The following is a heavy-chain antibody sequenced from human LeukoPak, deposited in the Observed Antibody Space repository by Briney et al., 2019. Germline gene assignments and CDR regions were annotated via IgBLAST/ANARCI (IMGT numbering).Heavy chain of an antibody. CDR3: ARQTGAGLFILP. D-gene: IGHD3-3*01. CDR1: GGSNSTSNSY. Sequence: ASETLSLTCAVSGGSNSTSNSYWGWIRRPPGKGLEWVGSIYYSGNTYYNPSLKSRVTISVDTSKNQFSLILTSVTAADTAVYYCARQTGAGLFILPGGQGTLVTVSS. V-gene: IGHV4-39*01. J-gene: IGHJ4*02. CDR2: IYYSGNT.